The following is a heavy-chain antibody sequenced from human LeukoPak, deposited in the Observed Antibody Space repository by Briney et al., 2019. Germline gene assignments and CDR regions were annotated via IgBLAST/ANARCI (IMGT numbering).Heavy chain of an antibody. CDR3: AKGGRRTFGMVIDH. J-gene: IGHJ4*02. Sequence: GGSLRLSCTASGFTFDNFVMNWVRQAPGKGLEWVSGVTGDSSSTYYAVTMKGRFSISRDNSKNTLYLRLKNLRADDTAVYYCAKGGRRTFGMVIDHWGQGTPVTVSS. D-gene: IGHD3-3*01. CDR1: GFTFDNFV. V-gene: IGHV3-23*01. CDR2: VTGDSSST.